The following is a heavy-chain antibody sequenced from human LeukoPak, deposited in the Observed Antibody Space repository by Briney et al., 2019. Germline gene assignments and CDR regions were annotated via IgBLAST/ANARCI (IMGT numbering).Heavy chain of an antibody. V-gene: IGHV4-4*07. CDR3: ARDRAGFFDD. J-gene: IGHJ4*02. Sequence: SETLSLTCTVSGDTISGFSWSWIRQPAGKGLEWIGRIYSSGSTNYSPPLRSRVTMSVDTKNQFSLKVNAVTAADTAVYYCARDRAGFFDDWGQGTLVTVSS. CDR2: IYSSGST. D-gene: IGHD6-13*01. CDR1: GDTISGFS.